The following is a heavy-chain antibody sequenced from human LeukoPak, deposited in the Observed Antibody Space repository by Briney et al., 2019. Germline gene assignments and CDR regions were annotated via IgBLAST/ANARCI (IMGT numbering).Heavy chain of an antibody. CDR1: GGSISSGGYY. Sequence: SETLSLTCTVPGGSISSGGYYWSWIRLHPGKGLEWIGYIYYSGSTYYNPSLKSRFTIPVDTSKNQFSLKLISFTAAERPLYYCARASSGSPLSLHYFEYWPQGTVVSVFS. J-gene: IGHJ4*02. V-gene: IGHV4-31*03. D-gene: IGHD6-19*01. CDR3: ARASSGSPLSLHYFEY. CDR2: IYYSGST.